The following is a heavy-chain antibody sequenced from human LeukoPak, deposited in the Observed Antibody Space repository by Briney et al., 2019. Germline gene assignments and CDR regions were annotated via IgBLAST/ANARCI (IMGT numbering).Heavy chain of an antibody. Sequence: PGGSLRLSCAASAFTFSSYAMSWFRRAAGKGLEWVSAISGSGGSTYYADSVKGRFTISRDNSKNTLYLQMNSLRAEDTAVYYCAKDLGYCSSTSCYPPDNWGQRTLVTVSS. CDR3: AKDLGYCSSTSCYPPDN. D-gene: IGHD2-2*01. CDR2: ISGSGGST. CDR1: AFTFSSYA. V-gene: IGHV3-23*01. J-gene: IGHJ4*02.